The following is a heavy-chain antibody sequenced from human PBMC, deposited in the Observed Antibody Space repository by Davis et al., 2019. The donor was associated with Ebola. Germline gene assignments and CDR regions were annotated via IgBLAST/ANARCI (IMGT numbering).Heavy chain of an antibody. D-gene: IGHD6-13*01. CDR3: AKDVYSTIPSRFDP. J-gene: IGHJ5*02. CDR2: ISGSGGST. CDR1: GFTFSSYA. Sequence: GESLKISCAASGFTFSSYAMSWVRQAPGKGLEWVSAISGSGGSTYYADSVKGRFTISRDNSKNTLYLQMNSLRAEDTAVYYCAKDVYSTIPSRFDPWGQGTLVTVSS. V-gene: IGHV3-23*01.